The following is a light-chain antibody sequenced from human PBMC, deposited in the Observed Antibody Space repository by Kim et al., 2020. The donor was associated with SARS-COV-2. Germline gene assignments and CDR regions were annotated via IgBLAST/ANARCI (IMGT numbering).Light chain of an antibody. Sequence: EIVLTQSPATLSLSPGERATLSCRASQSVSSYLAWYQQKPGQAPRLLIYDASNRATGIPARFSGSGSGTDFTLTISSLEPEDFVVYYCQQRSNFLTFGGGTKVDIK. V-gene: IGKV3-11*01. CDR3: QQRSNFLT. J-gene: IGKJ4*01. CDR1: QSVSSY. CDR2: DAS.